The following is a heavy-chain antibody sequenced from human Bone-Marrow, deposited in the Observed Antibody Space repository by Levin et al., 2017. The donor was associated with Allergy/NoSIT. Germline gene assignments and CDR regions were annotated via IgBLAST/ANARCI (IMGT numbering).Heavy chain of an antibody. CDR3: AKDSTMEITRDWHFDL. D-gene: IGHD7-27*01. J-gene: IGHJ2*01. Sequence: PGGSLRLSCAASGFTFRNFAMSWVRQAPGKGLEWVSGSSGRSENTYYADSVKGRFIISRDNSKNTLSLQMNSLRDDDTAVYYCAKDSTMEITRDWHFDLWGRGTLVSVTS. CDR1: GFTFRNFA. CDR2: SSGRSENT. V-gene: IGHV3-23*01.